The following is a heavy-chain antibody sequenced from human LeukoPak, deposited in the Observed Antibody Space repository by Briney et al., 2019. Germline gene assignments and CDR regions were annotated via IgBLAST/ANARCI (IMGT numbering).Heavy chain of an antibody. CDR2: INPNSGGT. V-gene: IGHV1-2*02. Sequence: GASVKVSCKASEYTFTGYYMHWVRQAPGQGLEWMGWINPNSGGTNYAQKFQGRVTMTRDTSISTAYMELSRLRSDDTAVYYCARGANIVPAAIQPRGLDYWGQGTLVTVSS. CDR3: ARGANIVPAAIQPRGLDY. D-gene: IGHD2-2*02. J-gene: IGHJ4*02. CDR1: EYTFTGYY.